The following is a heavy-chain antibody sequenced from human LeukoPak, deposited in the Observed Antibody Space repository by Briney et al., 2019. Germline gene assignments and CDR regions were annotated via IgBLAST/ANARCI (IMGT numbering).Heavy chain of an antibody. CDR2: ISSSSSYI. D-gene: IGHD5-12*01. V-gene: IGHV3-21*01. CDR3: ARDIVVATISYGTDV. J-gene: IGHJ6*02. Sequence: GGSLRLSCAASGFTFSSYSMNWVRQAPGKGLEWVSSISSSSSYIYYADSVKGRFTISKDNAKNSLYLQMNSLRAEDTAVYYCARDIVVATISYGTDVWGQGTTVTVSS. CDR1: GFTFSSYS.